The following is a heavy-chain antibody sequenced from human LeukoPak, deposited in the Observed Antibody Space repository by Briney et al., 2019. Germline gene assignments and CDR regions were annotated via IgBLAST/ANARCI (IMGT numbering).Heavy chain of an antibody. D-gene: IGHD3-16*01. CDR3: ATRRLPYYFDY. V-gene: IGHV1-24*01. CDR2: FEPEDGET. J-gene: IGHJ4*02. CDR1: GYTHTELS. Sequence: ASEKVSCKVSGYTHTELSMHWVPHAPGRGLEWLGGFEPEDGETIYAQKFQGRVTMTEDTSPETAYMELSSLRSEDTAVYYCATRRLPYYFDYWGQGTLVTVSS.